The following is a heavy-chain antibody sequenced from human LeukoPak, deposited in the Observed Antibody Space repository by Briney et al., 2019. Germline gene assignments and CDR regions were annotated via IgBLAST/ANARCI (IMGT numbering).Heavy chain of an antibody. D-gene: IGHD5-12*01. J-gene: IGHJ6*02. V-gene: IGHV4-59*01. CDR3: ARSGLDSRYYFGMDV. CDR2: IYYSGST. CDR1: GGSISSYY. Sequence: SETLSLTCTVSGGSISSYYWSWIRQPPGGGLEWIGYIYYSGSTNYNPSLKRRVTISLDTSKSQFSLKLRSVAAADTAVYYCARSGLDSRYYFGMDVWGQGTTVTVSS.